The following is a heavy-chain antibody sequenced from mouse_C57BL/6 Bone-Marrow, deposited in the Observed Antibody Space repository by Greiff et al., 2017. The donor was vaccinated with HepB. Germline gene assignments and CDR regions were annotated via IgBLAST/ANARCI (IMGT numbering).Heavy chain of an antibody. CDR1: GYTFTSYW. CDR3: ARGELLWYPFDY. D-gene: IGHD2-1*01. V-gene: IGHV1-59*01. J-gene: IGHJ2*01. Sequence: VQLQQPGAELVRPGTSVKLSCKASGYTFTSYWMHWVKQRPGQGLEWIGVIDPSDSYTNYNQKFKGKATLTVDTSSSTAYMQLSSLTSEDSAVYYCARGELLWYPFDYWGQGTTLTVSS. CDR2: IDPSDSYT.